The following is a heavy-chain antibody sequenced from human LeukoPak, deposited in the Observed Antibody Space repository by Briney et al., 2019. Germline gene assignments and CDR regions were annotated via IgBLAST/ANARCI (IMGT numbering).Heavy chain of an antibody. CDR2: IYYSGFT. D-gene: IGHD6-19*01. J-gene: IGHJ4*02. Sequence: SSETLSLTCTVSGGSISSYYWSWIRQPPGKGLEWIGCIYYSGFTKYNPSVKSRITLSVDTPKNQFSLNLTSVTAADTAIYYCARHVKIPVAGFDYWGQGTPVTVSS. CDR3: ARHVKIPVAGFDY. V-gene: IGHV4-59*08. CDR1: GGSISSYY.